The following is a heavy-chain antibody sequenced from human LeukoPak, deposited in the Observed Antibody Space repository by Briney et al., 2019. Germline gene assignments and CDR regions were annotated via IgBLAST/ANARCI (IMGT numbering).Heavy chain of an antibody. Sequence: PGGSLRLSCGASGFIFNNYGMHWVRQAPGKGLEWVSVIYSGGSTYYADSVKGRFTISRDNSKNTLYLQMNSLRAEDTAVYYCAKSIVVVYYFDYWGQGTLVTVSS. D-gene: IGHD2-21*01. V-gene: IGHV3-NL1*01. CDR2: IYSGGST. CDR3: AKSIVVVYYFDY. CDR1: GFIFNNYG. J-gene: IGHJ4*02.